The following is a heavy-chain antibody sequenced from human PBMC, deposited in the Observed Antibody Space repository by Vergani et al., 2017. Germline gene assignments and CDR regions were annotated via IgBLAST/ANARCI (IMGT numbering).Heavy chain of an antibody. J-gene: IGHJ3*01. CDR2: IYPGDSNT. V-gene: IGHV5-51*03. CDR3: AKTGDCTNGAYQGTNDAFDF. D-gene: IGHD2-8*01. CDR1: GYNFISYW. Sequence: EVQLVQSGAEVKKPGESLKISCKGSGYNFISYWIGWVRQMPGKGLEWMGIIYPGDSNTRYSPSFQGQVTVSADKSISTAYLQWSSLKASDTAMYYCAKTGDCTNGAYQGTNDAFDFWGQGTMVTVSS.